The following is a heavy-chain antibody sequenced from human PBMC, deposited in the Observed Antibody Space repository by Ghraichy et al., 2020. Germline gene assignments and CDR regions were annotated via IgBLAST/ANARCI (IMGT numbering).Heavy chain of an antibody. CDR1: GFTFSRYS. V-gene: IGHV3-21*01. CDR2: ISSSSSST. Sequence: GRSLRLSCVASGFTFSRYSMNWVRQAPGKGLEWLSSISSSSSSTYYSDSLKGRLSVSRDNAINSLFLQMNDLRAEDTAVYYCARGDTTGWTDAFDIWGQGTLVTVSS. D-gene: IGHD6-19*01. J-gene: IGHJ3*02. CDR3: ARGDTTGWTDAFDI.